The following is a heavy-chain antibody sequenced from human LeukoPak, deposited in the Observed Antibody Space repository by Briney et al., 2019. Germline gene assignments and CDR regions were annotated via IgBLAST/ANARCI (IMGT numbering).Heavy chain of an antibody. V-gene: IGHV4-59*01. J-gene: IGHJ5*02. CDR3: AREGTAGTNLNWFDP. Sequence: SETLSLTCTVSGGSISSYYWSWIRQPPGKGLGWIGYISYSGSTNFNPSLKSRVTISVDTSKNQFSLKLSSVTAADTAVYYCAREGTAGTNLNWFDPWGQGTLVTVSS. D-gene: IGHD1-1*01. CDR1: GGSISSYY. CDR2: ISYSGST.